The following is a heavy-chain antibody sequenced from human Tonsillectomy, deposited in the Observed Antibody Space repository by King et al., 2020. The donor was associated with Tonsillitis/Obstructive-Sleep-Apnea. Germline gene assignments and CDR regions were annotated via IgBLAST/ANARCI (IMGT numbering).Heavy chain of an antibody. CDR3: ARDAAGSGVLPDY. J-gene: IGHJ4*02. CDR1: GFTFSSYS. Sequence: VQLVESGGGLVQPGGSLRLSCAASGFTFSSYSMNWVRQAPGKGLEWVSYISSGSSATFYADSVRGRFTISRDNAKNSLYLQMNSLRDEDTAVYYWARDAAGSGVLPDYWGQGTLVTVSS. CDR2: ISSGSSAT. V-gene: IGHV3-48*02. D-gene: IGHD6-19*01.